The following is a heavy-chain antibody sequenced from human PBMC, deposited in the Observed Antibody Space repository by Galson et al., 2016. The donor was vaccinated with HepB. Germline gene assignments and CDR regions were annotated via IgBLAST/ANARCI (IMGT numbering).Heavy chain of an antibody. CDR1: GASLNRNAYY. Sequence: EPLSLTCTVSGASLNRNAYYWDWIRQPPGKGLEWIGTIYYSGNTYYNPSLKSRVTISVNTSKNQFSLKLSSVTAADTAVYYCARHRTYGDSPAAFEIWGQGTMVTVSS. CDR2: IYYSGNT. J-gene: IGHJ3*02. V-gene: IGHV4-39*01. D-gene: IGHD2-21*02. CDR3: ARHRTYGDSPAAFEI.